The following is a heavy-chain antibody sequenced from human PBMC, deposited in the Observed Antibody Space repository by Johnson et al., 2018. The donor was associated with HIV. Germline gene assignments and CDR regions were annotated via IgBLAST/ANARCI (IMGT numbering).Heavy chain of an antibody. J-gene: IGHJ3*02. D-gene: IGHD1-26*01. CDR2: ISYDGSNK. CDR1: GFTVSSNY. Sequence: QVQLVESGGGLIQPGGSLRLSCAASGFTVSSNYMSWVRQAPGKGLEWVAVISYDGSNKYYADSVKGRFTISRDNSKNTLYLQMNSLRAEDTAVYYCASAWGELDDAFDIWGQWTMVTVSS. CDR3: ASAWGELDDAFDI. V-gene: IGHV3-30*03.